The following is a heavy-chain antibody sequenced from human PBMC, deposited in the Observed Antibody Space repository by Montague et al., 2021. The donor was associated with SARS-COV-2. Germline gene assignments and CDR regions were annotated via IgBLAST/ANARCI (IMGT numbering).Heavy chain of an antibody. Sequence: CAISGDSVSSSTVAWNWLGQSPSRGLEWLGRTYFRSSFYNDYALSVKSRLNIQPDSAKNQFSLQLTSATPEDTAIYYCARQDTSGWLTFDYWGQGILVTVSS. CDR1: GDSVSSSTVA. D-gene: IGHD6-19*01. CDR3: ARQDTSGWLTFDY. V-gene: IGHV6-1*01. CDR2: TYFRSSFYN. J-gene: IGHJ4*02.